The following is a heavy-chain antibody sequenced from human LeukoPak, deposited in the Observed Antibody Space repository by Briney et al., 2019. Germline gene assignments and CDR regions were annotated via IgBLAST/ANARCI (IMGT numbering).Heavy chain of an antibody. CDR1: GGSISSGSYY. V-gene: IGHV4-61*02. CDR3: ARDSLRVDVVVVAVINNWFDP. CDR2: IYTSGST. Sequence: SETLSLTCTVSGGSISSGSYYWSWIRQPAGKGLEWIGRIYTSGSTNYNPSLKSRVTISVDTSKNQFSLKLSSVTAADTAVYYCARDSLRVDVVVVAVINNWFDPWGQGTLVTVSS. J-gene: IGHJ5*02. D-gene: IGHD2-15*01.